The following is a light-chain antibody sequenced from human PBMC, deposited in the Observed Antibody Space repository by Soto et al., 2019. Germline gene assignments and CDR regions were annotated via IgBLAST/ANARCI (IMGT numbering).Light chain of an antibody. CDR2: GAS. CDR1: QSVSGN. Sequence: EIVMTQSPATLSVSPGERATLSCRASQSVSGNLAWYQQKPGQAPRLLIYGASTRATAIPARFSGSGSGTEFTLTISSRQSEDFAVYYCQQYNNWTPAFGQGTKVEIK. J-gene: IGKJ1*01. V-gene: IGKV3-15*01. CDR3: QQYNNWTPA.